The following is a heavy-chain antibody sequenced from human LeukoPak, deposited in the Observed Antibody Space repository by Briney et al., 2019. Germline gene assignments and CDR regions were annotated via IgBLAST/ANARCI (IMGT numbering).Heavy chain of an antibody. V-gene: IGHV3-64D*09. CDR1: GFPFSSYA. CDR3: VRGYSFGPYGMDV. CDR2: ISDSGAST. Sequence: GGSLRLSCSASGFPFSSYAMHWVRQAPGKGLEYVSAISDSGASTYYADSVKGRFTISRDNSKNTLYLQMSSLRAEDTAVYFCVRGYSFGPYGMDVWGQGTTVTVSS. D-gene: IGHD2-15*01. J-gene: IGHJ6*02.